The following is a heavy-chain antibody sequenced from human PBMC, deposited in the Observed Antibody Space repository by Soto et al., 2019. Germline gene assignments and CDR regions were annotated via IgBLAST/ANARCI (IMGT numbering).Heavy chain of an antibody. J-gene: IGHJ6*03. Sequence: SETLSLTCTVSGGSISSGGYYWSWIRQHPGKGLEWIGYIYYSGSTYYNPSLKSRVTISVDTSKNQFSLKLSSVTAADTAVYYCARLERWGSYYYYMDVWGKGTTVTVSS. CDR3: ARLERWGSYYYYMDV. CDR2: IYYSGST. CDR1: GGSISSGGYY. V-gene: IGHV4-31*03. D-gene: IGHD3-16*01.